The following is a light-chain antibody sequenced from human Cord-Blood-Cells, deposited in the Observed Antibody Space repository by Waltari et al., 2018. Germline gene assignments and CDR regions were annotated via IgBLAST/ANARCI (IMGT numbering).Light chain of an antibody. V-gene: IGLV2-8*01. CDR1: ISDVCGYNY. CDR2: EVS. Sequence: QSALPHPPSASGSPGQSVTISSTGTISDVCGYNYVSWYQQHPGKAPKLMIYEVSKRPSGVTERFPGYKSGNTASLTVAGLQAEDEADYYCSSYAGRNNLVFGGGTKLT. J-gene: IGLJ2*01. CDR3: SSYAGRNNLV.